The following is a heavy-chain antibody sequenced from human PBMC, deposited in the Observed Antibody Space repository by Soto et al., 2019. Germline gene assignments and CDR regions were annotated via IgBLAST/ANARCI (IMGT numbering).Heavy chain of an antibody. CDR1: GFTFDDYA. CDR2: ISWNGGNI. Sequence: EVQQVESGGGLVQPGRSLRLSCAASGFTFDDYAMHWVRQAPGKGLEWVSSISWNGGNIGYADSVKGRFTISRDNAKNSLYVQMNSLRGDDTALYYCAKDRAYSDYENVFDIWGQGTMVTVSS. J-gene: IGHJ3*02. D-gene: IGHD4-17*01. CDR3: AKDRAYSDYENVFDI. V-gene: IGHV3-9*01.